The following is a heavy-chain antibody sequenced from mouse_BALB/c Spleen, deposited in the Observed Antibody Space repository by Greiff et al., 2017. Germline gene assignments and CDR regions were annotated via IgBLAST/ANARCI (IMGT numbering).Heavy chain of an antibody. CDR1: GFSLTSYG. V-gene: IGHV2-2*02. J-gene: IGHJ3*01. CDR2: IWSGGST. CDR3: ARQLGPSWFAY. D-gene: IGHD3-1*01. Sequence: QVQLKESGPGLVQPSQSLSITCTVSGFSLTSYGVHWVRQSPGKGLEWLGVIWSGGSTDYNAAFISSLSISKDNSKSQVFFKMNSLQANDTAIYYCARQLGPSWFAYWGQGTLVTVSA.